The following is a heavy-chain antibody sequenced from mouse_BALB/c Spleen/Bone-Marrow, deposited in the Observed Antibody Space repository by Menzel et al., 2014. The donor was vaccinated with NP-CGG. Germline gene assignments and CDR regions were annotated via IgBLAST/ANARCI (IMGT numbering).Heavy chain of an antibody. Sequence: VKLMESGAELAKPGASVKMSCKASGYTFTNSWMHWVKQRPGQGLEWIGYINPGTDYTEYDQKFKDKATLTADRSSSTAYMQLSGLTSEDSAVYFCANSRTDFPYWGQGTLVTVSA. J-gene: IGHJ3*01. V-gene: IGHV1-7*01. CDR1: GYTFTNSW. CDR2: INPGTDYT. CDR3: ANSRTDFPY. D-gene: IGHD4-1*01.